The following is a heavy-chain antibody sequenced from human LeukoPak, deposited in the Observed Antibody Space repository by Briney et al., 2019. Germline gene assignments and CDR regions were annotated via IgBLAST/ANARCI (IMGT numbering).Heavy chain of an antibody. CDR1: GGSISNYY. CDR3: ASGIFGIAVAGAVDY. Sequence: SETLSLTCTVSGGSISNYYWNWIRQPAGKGLEWIGSIYYSGSTYYNPSLKSRVTISVDTSKNQFSLKLSSVTAADTAVYYCASGIFGIAVAGAVDYWGQGTLVTVSS. D-gene: IGHD6-19*01. CDR2: IYYSGST. V-gene: IGHV4-4*07. J-gene: IGHJ4*02.